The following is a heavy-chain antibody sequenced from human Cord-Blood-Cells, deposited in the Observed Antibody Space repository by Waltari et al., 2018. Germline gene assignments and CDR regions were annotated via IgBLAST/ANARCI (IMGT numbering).Heavy chain of an antibody. CDR1: GGSISSSSYY. J-gene: IGHJ4*02. D-gene: IGHD2-2*01. CDR2: IYYSGST. CDR3: ATNIVVVPAAKNSDY. Sequence: QLQLQESGPGLVKPSETLSLTCTVSGGSISSSSYYWGWIRQPPGKGLEWIGSIYYSGSTYYNPSLKRRVTISVDTSKNQFSLKLSSVTAADTAVYYCATNIVVVPAAKNSDYWGQGTLVTVSS. V-gene: IGHV4-39*01.